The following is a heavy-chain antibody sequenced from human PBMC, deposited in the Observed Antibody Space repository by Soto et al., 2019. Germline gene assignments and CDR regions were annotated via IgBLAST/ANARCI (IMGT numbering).Heavy chain of an antibody. J-gene: IGHJ3*02. CDR2: IVVGSGNT. V-gene: IGHV1-58*01. Sequence: SVKVSCKGSGFTFTNSAVRGVGQPRGQRLDWIGWIVVGSGNTNYAQKFQERVTITRDMSSSTAYMELSSLRSEDTAVYYCAASYYDSSSFDIRGQGTPVTVSS. CDR3: AASYYDSSSFDI. D-gene: IGHD3-22*01. CDR1: GFTFTNSA.